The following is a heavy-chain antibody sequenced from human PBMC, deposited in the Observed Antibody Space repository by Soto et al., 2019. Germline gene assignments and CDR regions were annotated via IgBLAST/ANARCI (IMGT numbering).Heavy chain of an antibody. V-gene: IGHV4-34*01. Sequence: QVQLQQWGAGLLKPSETLSLTCAVYGGSFSGYYWSGIRQPPGKGLEWIGEINHSGSTNYHPSLKSRVTISVDPSKNQFSLKLSSVTAADTAVYYCARSSRGYGSGSYYLQSYFDYWVQGTLVTVSS. CDR3: ARSSRGYGSGSYYLQSYFDY. D-gene: IGHD3-10*01. CDR1: GGSFSGYY. CDR2: INHSGST. J-gene: IGHJ4*02.